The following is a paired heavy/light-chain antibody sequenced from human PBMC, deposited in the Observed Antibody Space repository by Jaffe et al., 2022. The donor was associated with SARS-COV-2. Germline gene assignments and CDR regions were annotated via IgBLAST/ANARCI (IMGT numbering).Light chain of an antibody. V-gene: IGKV1-5*03. CDR2: KAS. J-gene: IGKJ2*01. CDR3: QQFSNFST. CDR1: QSISNW. Sequence: DIQMTQSPSTLPASVGDRVTITCRASQSISNWLAWYQQKPGRAPRLLIYKASTLESGVPSRFSGSGSGTEFTLTISSLQPDDFTTYYCQQFSNFSTFGQGTKLQIK.
Heavy chain of an antibody. CDR1: GFTFSGSA. J-gene: IGHJ4*02. CDR2: IRSKTNNYAT. Sequence: EVQLVESGGGLVQPGGSLKLSCAASGFTFSGSAIHWVRQASGKGLEWVGHIRSKTNNYATVYAASLKGRFTISRDDSKNTAYLQMNSLKTEDTAVYYCTRSLFLVGSTGTYYFDSWGQGTLVAVSS. D-gene: IGHD1-26*01. V-gene: IGHV3-73*02. CDR3: TRSLFLVGSTGTYYFDS.